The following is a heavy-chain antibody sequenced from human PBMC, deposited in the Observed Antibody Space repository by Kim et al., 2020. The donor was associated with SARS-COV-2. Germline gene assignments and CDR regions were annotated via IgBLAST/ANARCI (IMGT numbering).Heavy chain of an antibody. CDR1: GFSFSSYS. Sequence: GGSLRLSCAASGFSFSSYSMTWVRQAPGKGLDWVSSISKSGFTTYDADSVEGRFTISRDNSENTLYLQMNSLRADDTAVYYCARELGLSGRERLDYYGL. CDR2: ISKSGFTT. D-gene: IGHD3-10*01. CDR3: ARELGLSGRERLDYYGL. V-gene: IGHV3-23*01. J-gene: IGHJ6*01.